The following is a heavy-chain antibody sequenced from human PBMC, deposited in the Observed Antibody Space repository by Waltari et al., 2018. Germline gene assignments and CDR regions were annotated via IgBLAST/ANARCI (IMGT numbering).Heavy chain of an antibody. V-gene: IGHV4-38-2*02. Sequence: QVQLQESGPGLVKPSETLSLTCTVSGYSISSGYYWGWIRQSPGKGLEWIGSIYHSGSTYYNPSLKSRVTISVDTSKNRFSLKLSSVTAADTAVYYCARPSNSIAAAVVYWGQGTLVTVSS. D-gene: IGHD6-13*01. CDR2: IYHSGST. CDR1: GYSISSGYY. J-gene: IGHJ4*02. CDR3: ARPSNSIAAAVVY.